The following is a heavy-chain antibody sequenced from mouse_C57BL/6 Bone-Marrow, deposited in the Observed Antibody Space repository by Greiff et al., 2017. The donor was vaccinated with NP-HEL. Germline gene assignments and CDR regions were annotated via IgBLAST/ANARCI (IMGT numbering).Heavy chain of an antibody. CDR2: IDPSDSYT. Sequence: QVQLQQPGAELVMPGASVKLSCKASGYTFTSYWMHWVKQRPGQGLKWIGEIDPSDSYTNYNQKFKGKSTLTVDKSSSTAYMQLSSLTSEDSAVYYCARDYYGSSFAYWGQGTLVTVSA. J-gene: IGHJ3*01. V-gene: IGHV1-69*01. CDR3: ARDYYGSSFAY. CDR1: GYTFTSYW. D-gene: IGHD1-1*01.